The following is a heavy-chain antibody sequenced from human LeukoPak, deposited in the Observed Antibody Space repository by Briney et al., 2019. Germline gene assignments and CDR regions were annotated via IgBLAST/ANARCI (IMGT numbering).Heavy chain of an antibody. D-gene: IGHD2-21*02. CDR1: GYMFTGYY. Sequence: GASVKVSCKASGYMFTGYYMHWVRQAPGQGLEWMGWINPNSGGTNYAQKFQGRVTMTRDTSISTAYMELSSLRSDDTAVYYCAGGYCSGDCFTLFDYWGQGTLVTVSS. J-gene: IGHJ4*02. CDR3: AGGYCSGDCFTLFDY. V-gene: IGHV1-2*02. CDR2: INPNSGGT.